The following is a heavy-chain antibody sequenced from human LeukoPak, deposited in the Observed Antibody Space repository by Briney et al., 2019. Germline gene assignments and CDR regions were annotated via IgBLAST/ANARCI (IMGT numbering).Heavy chain of an antibody. Sequence: SETLSLTCAVSGESFSGYFWTWIRQPPGKGLEWIGESNHFGSTDYNPPLKSRVTISVDTSKKQFSLNVRSVTDADTAVYFCARGRLQLWSFPLPYNHYAIDVWGQGTTVTVSS. CDR1: GESFSGYF. CDR2: SNHFGST. J-gene: IGHJ6*02. V-gene: IGHV4-34*01. CDR3: ARGRLQLWSFPLPYNHYAIDV. D-gene: IGHD5-18*01.